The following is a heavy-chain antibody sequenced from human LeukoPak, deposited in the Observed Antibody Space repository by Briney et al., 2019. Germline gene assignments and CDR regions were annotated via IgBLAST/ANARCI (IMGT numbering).Heavy chain of an antibody. CDR1: GFTFSSYA. J-gene: IGHJ4*02. V-gene: IGHV3-23*01. CDR2: ISGRGGSP. Sequence: GGSLRLSCAASGFTFSSYAMSWVRQAPGKGLEWVSDISGRGGSPYYADSVKGRHTISRDNSKNTLYLQMNSLRAEDTAVYYCAKAQTYYYGSGSYIDYWGQGTLVTVSS. D-gene: IGHD3-10*01. CDR3: AKAQTYYYGSGSYIDY.